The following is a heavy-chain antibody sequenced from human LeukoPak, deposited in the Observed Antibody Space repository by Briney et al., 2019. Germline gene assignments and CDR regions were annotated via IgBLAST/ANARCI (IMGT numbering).Heavy chain of an antibody. CDR1: GFTFSSYW. J-gene: IGHJ6*03. D-gene: IGHD2-2*01. V-gene: IGHV3-7*03. CDR3: AKHWSYCSTTSCFFNYYYYYMDV. CDR2: IKQDGSEK. Sequence: GGSLRLSCAASGFTFSSYWMSWVRQAPGKGREWVANIKQDGSEKYYVDCVKSRFTISRDNSKSTLYLQMNNLRAEDTAVYYCAKHWSYCSTTSCFFNYYYYYMDVWGKGTTVTVSS.